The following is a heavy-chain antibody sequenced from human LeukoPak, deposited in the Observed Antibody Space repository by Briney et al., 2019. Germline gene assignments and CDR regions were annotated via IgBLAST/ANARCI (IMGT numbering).Heavy chain of an antibody. Sequence: SETLSLTRAVYGGSFSVYYWSWIRQPPGKGLEWIGEINHSGSAKYNPSLKSRVTISVDTSKNQFSLKLSSVTAADTAVYYCARGRAYGDYVSMLDYWGQGALVTVSS. CDR1: GGSFSVYY. CDR3: ARGRAYGDYVSMLDY. D-gene: IGHD4-17*01. CDR2: INHSGSA. J-gene: IGHJ4*02. V-gene: IGHV4-34*01.